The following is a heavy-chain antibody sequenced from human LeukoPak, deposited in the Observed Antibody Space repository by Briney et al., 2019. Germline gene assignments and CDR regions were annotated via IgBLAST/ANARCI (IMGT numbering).Heavy chain of an antibody. CDR3: TRVLYYDSTGYFGLGY. D-gene: IGHD3-22*01. CDR2: VSTGGSNI. J-gene: IGHJ4*02. CDR1: GFIFRNYT. V-gene: IGHV3-21*01. Sequence: GGSLRLSCAASGFIFRNYTMNWVRQAPGKGLEWVSSVSTGGSNIVYADSVKGRFTISRDNAKNSLYLQMNSLRAEDTAVYYCTRVLYYDSTGYFGLGYWGQGTLVTVPS.